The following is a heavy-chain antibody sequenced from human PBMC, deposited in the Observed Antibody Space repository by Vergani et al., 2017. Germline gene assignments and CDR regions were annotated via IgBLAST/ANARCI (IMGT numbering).Heavy chain of an antibody. Sequence: QVQLQQWGAGLLKPSDTLSLTCAVYGGSFSGYYWSWIRQPQGKGLDWIGEINHSGSTNYNPSLKRRVTISVDTSKNQFSLKLSSVTAADTAVYYCARRPYYYDSSGYSKYYYYGMDVWGQGTTVTVSS. CDR1: GGSFSGYY. V-gene: IGHV4-34*01. J-gene: IGHJ6*02. CDR3: ARRPYYYDSSGYSKYYYYGMDV. D-gene: IGHD3-22*01. CDR2: INHSGST.